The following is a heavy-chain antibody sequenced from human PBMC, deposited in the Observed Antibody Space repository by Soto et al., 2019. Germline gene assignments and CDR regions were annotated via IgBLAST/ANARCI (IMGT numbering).Heavy chain of an antibody. CDR2: IYPGDSDT. CDR3: ARFQAAAGKKTLPFDY. CDR1: GYSFTSYW. V-gene: IGHV5-51*01. J-gene: IGHJ4*02. D-gene: IGHD6-13*01. Sequence: PGESLKISCKGSGYSFTSYWIGWVRQMPGKGLEWMGIIYPGDSDTSYSPSFQGHVTISADKSISTAYLQWSSLKASDTAMYYCARFQAAAGKKTLPFDYWGREPLFTFSS.